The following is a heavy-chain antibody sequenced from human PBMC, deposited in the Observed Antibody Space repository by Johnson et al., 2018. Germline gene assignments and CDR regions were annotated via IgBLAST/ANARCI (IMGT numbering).Heavy chain of an antibody. V-gene: IGHV1-69*01. CDR2: IIPLYNKR. CDR1: GVTFSRYA. D-gene: IGHD2-21*01. CDR3: ARGLIGVGKGIDV. J-gene: IGHJ6*02. Sequence: QVQLVQSGTEVRQPGSSVKVSCKASGVTFSRYAITWVRQAPGQGLEWMGGIIPLYNKRNYARKFQDRVTITADGAKTTVSMELGSLKYEDTAVYYCARGLIGVGKGIDVWGPGTTVTVS.